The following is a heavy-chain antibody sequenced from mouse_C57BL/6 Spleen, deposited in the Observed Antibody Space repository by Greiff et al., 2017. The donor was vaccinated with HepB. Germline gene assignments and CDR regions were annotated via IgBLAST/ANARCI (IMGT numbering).Heavy chain of an antibody. J-gene: IGHJ2*01. Sequence: EVKLQESGGGLVKPGGSLKLSCAASGFTFSDYGMHWVRQAPEKGLEWVAYISSGSSTIYYADTVKGRFTISRDNAKNTLFLQMTSLRSEDTAMYYCASAVVATSDYWGQGTTLTVSS. CDR1: GFTFSDYG. V-gene: IGHV5-17*01. CDR2: ISSGSSTI. D-gene: IGHD1-1*01. CDR3: ASAVVATSDY.